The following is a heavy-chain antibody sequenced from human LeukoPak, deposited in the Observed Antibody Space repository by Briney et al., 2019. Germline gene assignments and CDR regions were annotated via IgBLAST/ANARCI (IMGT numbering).Heavy chain of an antibody. CDR1: GYTFTSYR. V-gene: IGHV1-18*01. J-gene: IGHJ4*02. Sequence: ASVKVSFKASGYTFTSYRISWGRQAPGQGLEWMGWISAYNGNTNYAQKLQGRVTMTTDTSTSTAYMELRSLRSDDTAVYYCAGHGRLGELSQFDYWGQGTLVTVSS. D-gene: IGHD3-16*02. CDR3: AGHGRLGELSQFDY. CDR2: ISAYNGNT.